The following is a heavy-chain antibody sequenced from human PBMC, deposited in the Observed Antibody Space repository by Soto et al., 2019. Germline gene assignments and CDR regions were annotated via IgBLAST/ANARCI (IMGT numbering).Heavy chain of an antibody. J-gene: IGHJ3*02. V-gene: IGHV4-34*01. Sequence: QVQLQQWGAGLLKPSETLSLTCAVYGGSFSGYYWSWIRQPPGKGLEWIGEINHSGSTNYNPSLKSRVTISVDTSKNQFSLKLSSVTAADTAVYYCARGVVPAAMRSGAFDIWGQGTMVTVSS. CDR3: ARGVVPAAMRSGAFDI. D-gene: IGHD2-2*01. CDR2: INHSGST. CDR1: GGSFSGYY.